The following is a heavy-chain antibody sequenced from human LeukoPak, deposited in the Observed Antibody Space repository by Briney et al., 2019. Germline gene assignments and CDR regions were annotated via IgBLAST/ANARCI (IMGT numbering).Heavy chain of an antibody. J-gene: IGHJ4*02. Sequence: GASVKVSCKASGYTFTGYYMHWVRQAPGQGLEWMGWINPNSGGTNDAQKFQGRVTMTRDTSISTAYMELSRLRSDDTAVYYCARDYGRCSGGSCYFQDYWGQGTLVTVSS. CDR1: GYTFTGYY. D-gene: IGHD2-15*01. CDR2: INPNSGGT. V-gene: IGHV1-2*02. CDR3: ARDYGRCSGGSCYFQDY.